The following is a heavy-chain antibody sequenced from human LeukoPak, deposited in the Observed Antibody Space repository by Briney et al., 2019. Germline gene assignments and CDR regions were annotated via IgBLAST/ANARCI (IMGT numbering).Heavy chain of an antibody. CDR3: ATAGRVGITGTVLDY. CDR2: IDYSGST. D-gene: IGHD1-20*01. Sequence: PSETLSLTCTVSGGSISSYYWSWIRQPAGKGLEWIGYIDYSGSTNYNPSLKSRVTISVDTSKTQFSLKLGSVTAADTAVYYCATAGRVGITGTVLDYWGQGTLVTVSS. V-gene: IGHV4-59*01. CDR1: GGSISSYY. J-gene: IGHJ4*02.